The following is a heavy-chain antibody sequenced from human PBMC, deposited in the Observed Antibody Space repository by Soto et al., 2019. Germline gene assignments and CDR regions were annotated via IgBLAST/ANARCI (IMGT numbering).Heavy chain of an antibody. J-gene: IGHJ4*02. CDR3: ARSGGYGDFDY. D-gene: IGHD5-12*01. CDR1: GGSISSGGYY. Sequence: QVQLQESGPGLVKPSQTLSLTCTVSGGSISSGGYYWNWSRQHPGKGLELIEYIYYSGSTYYNPSLKRRVTTAVDTAKNQFSLKLSSVTAADTAVYYCARSGGYGDFDYWGQGTLVTVPS. CDR2: IYYSGST. V-gene: IGHV4-31*03.